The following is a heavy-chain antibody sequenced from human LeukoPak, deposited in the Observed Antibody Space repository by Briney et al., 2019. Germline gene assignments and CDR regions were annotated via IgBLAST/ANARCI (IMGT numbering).Heavy chain of an antibody. Sequence: GGSLRLSCAASGFTFRSYWMHWVRQTPGKGLVWVSRINSDGSSTNYADSVKGRFTISRDNSKNTLYLQVNSLRAEDSAVYYCARDPSFYYYFDYWGQGTLVTVSS. CDR2: INSDGSST. J-gene: IGHJ4*02. CDR3: ARDPSFYYYFDY. CDR1: GFTFRSYW. V-gene: IGHV3-74*01. D-gene: IGHD3-10*01.